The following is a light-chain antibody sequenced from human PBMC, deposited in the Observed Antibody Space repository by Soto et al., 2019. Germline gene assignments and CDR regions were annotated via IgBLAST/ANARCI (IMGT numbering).Light chain of an antibody. CDR2: AAS. CDR3: QQSYSTPRT. Sequence: DIQMTQSPSSLSASVGARVTITCRASQSISSYLNWYQQKPGKAPKLLIYAASSLQSGVPSRFSGSASETGFTVTIRGLHPEDIATYYCQQSYSTPRTFGHGTKVDSK. V-gene: IGKV1-39*01. CDR1: QSISSY. J-gene: IGKJ1*01.